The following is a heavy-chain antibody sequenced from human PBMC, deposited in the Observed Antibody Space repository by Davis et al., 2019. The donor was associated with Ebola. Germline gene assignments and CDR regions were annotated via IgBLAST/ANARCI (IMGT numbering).Heavy chain of an antibody. CDR1: GYTFTSYG. V-gene: IGHV1-2*04. D-gene: IGHD6-6*01. CDR3: ARSKRVSQLVPDYYYGMDV. Sequence: ASVKVSCKASGYTFTSYGISWVRQAPGQGLEWMGWINPNSGGTNYAQKFQGWVTMTRDTSISTAYMELSRLRSDDTAVYYCARSKRVSQLVPDYYYGMDVWGQGTTVTVSS. CDR2: INPNSGGT. J-gene: IGHJ6*02.